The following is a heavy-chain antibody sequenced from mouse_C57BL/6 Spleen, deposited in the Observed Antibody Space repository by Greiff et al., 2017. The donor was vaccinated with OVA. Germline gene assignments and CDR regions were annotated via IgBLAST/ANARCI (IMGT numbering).Heavy chain of an antibody. Sequence: EVMLVESGGGLVKPGGSLKLSCAASGFTFSSYAMSWVRQTPEKRLEWVATISDGGSYTYYPDNVKGRFTISRDNAKNNLYLQMSHLKSEDTAMYYCARWGNRYFDVWGTGTTVTVSS. D-gene: IGHD2-1*01. CDR3: ARWGNRYFDV. CDR1: GFTFSSYA. V-gene: IGHV5-4*03. J-gene: IGHJ1*03. CDR2: ISDGGSYT.